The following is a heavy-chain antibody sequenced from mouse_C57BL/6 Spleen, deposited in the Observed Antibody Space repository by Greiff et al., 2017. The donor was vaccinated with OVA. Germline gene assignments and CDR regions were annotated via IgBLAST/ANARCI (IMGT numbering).Heavy chain of an antibody. CDR1: GFTFSDYG. D-gene: IGHD2-14*01. CDR2: ISSGSSTI. V-gene: IGHV5-17*01. J-gene: IGHJ4*01. CDR3: ARGYDCSKAMDY. Sequence: EVKLVESGGGLVKPGGSLKLSCAASGFTFSDYGMHWVRQAPETGLEWVAYISSGSSTIYYAATVKGRFTISRDNAMNTLFLQMPILRSEDTAMYYCARGYDCSKAMDYWGQGTSVTVSS.